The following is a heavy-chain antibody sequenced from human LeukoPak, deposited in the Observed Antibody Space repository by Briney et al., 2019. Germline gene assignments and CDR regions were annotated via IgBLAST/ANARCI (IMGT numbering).Heavy chain of an antibody. J-gene: IGHJ5*02. CDR1: GGTFSSYA. CDR2: IIPIFGTA. CDR3: ARAFVVNKNWFDP. V-gene: IGHV1-69*13. Sequence: GASVKVSCKASGGTFSSYAISWVRQAPGQGLEWMGGIIPIFGTANYAQKFQGRVTITADESTSTAYMELSSLRSEDTAVYYCARAFVVNKNWFDPWGQGTLVTVSS. D-gene: IGHD2-21*01.